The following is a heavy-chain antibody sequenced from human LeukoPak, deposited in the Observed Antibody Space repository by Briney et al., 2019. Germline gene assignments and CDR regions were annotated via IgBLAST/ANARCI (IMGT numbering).Heavy chain of an antibody. CDR2: INPSGGST. CDR1: GYTFTSYY. Sequence: ASVKVSCKASGYTFTSYYMHWVRQAPGQGLEWMGIINPSGGSTSYAQKFQGRVTMTRDMSTSTVYMELSSLRSEDTTVYYCARAGYYDSSGYSFDYWGQGTLVTVSS. CDR3: ARAGYYDSSGYSFDY. V-gene: IGHV1-46*01. J-gene: IGHJ4*02. D-gene: IGHD3-22*01.